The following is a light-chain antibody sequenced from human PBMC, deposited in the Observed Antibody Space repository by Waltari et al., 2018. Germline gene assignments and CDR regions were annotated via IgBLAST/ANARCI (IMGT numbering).Light chain of an antibody. CDR1: QSVLYNSNNKNN. V-gene: IGKV4-1*01. J-gene: IGKJ4*01. CDR2: WAS. CDR3: QQYFSTPLT. Sequence: DIVMTQSPDSLAVSLGERATINCKSSQSVLYNSNNKNNLAWYQQKPGQPPKLLIYWASTRESGVPDRFSGSGSGTDFTLTISSLQAEDVAVYYCQQYFSTPLTFGGGTKVEIK.